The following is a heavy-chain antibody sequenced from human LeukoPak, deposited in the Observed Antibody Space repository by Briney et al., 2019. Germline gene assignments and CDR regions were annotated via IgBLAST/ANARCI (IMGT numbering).Heavy chain of an antibody. V-gene: IGHV5-51*01. CDR2: IYPGDSDT. CDR3: ARAPDYGGNSYYFDY. J-gene: IGHJ4*02. Sequence: GESLKISCKGSGYSFIRYWIGWVRQMPGKGLEWMGIIYPGDSDTRYSPSFQGQVTISADKSISTAYLQWSSLKASDTAMYYCARAPDYGGNSYYFDYWGQGTLVTVSS. CDR1: GYSFIRYW. D-gene: IGHD4-23*01.